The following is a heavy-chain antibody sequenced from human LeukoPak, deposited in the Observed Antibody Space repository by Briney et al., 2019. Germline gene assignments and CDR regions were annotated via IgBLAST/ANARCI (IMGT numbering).Heavy chain of an antibody. D-gene: IGHD5-24*01. J-gene: IGHJ4*02. V-gene: IGHV1-69*05. CDR3: AREGVFELATTYFDY. Sequence: SVKVSCKASGGTFSSYAISWVRQAPGQGLEWMGGIIPIFGTANYAQKFQGRVTITTYESTSTAYMELSSLRSEDKAVYYCAREGVFELATTYFDYWGQGTLVTVSS. CDR1: GGTFSSYA. CDR2: IIPIFGTA.